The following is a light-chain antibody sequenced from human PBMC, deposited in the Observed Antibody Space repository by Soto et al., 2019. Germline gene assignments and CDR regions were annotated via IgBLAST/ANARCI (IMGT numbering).Light chain of an antibody. CDR3: QQYGSSPPLT. CDR1: QSVSSS. Sequence: EIVLTQSPGTLSLSPGERATLSCRASQSVSSSLAWYQQKPGQAPRLLIYGASSRATGIPDRFSGSGSGTDFNLAISRLEPEDFAVYYCQQYGSSPPLTFGGGTKVEIK. V-gene: IGKV3-20*01. J-gene: IGKJ4*01. CDR2: GAS.